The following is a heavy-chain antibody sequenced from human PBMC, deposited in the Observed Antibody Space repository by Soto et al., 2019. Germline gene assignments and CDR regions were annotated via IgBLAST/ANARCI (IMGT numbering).Heavy chain of an antibody. V-gene: IGHV3-33*01. CDR1: GFTFSSYG. J-gene: IGHJ4*02. Sequence: QVQLVESGGGVVQPGRSLRLSCAASGFTFSSYGMHWVRQAPGKGLEWVAVIWYDGSNKYYADSVKGRFTISRDNSKNPLYLQMNSLRAEDTAVYYCARDVSGSIDYWGQGTLVTVSS. CDR2: IWYDGSNK. D-gene: IGHD5-12*01. CDR3: ARDVSGSIDY.